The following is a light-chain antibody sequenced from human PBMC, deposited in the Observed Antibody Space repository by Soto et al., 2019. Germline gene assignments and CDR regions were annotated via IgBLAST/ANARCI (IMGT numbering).Light chain of an antibody. J-gene: IGKJ4*01. CDR2: KTS. Sequence: DIPMTQSPSTLSASVGDRVTITCRSSQSISSWLAWYQQKPGKAPKLLIYKTSNLERGVPSRFSGSGSGTEFSLTISSLQPDDFATYYCQQYKSSSLTFGGGTRVEVK. V-gene: IGKV1-5*03. CDR1: QSISSW. CDR3: QQYKSSSLT.